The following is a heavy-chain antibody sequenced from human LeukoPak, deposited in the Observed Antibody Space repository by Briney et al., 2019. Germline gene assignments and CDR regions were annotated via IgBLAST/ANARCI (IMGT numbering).Heavy chain of an antibody. CDR1: GYNFTTYW. J-gene: IGHJ3*02. CDR2: IYPGDSDT. D-gene: IGHD4-23*01. CDR3: ARRDYGATSAAFDI. V-gene: IGHV5-51*01. Sequence: NPGESLKISCKGSGYNFTTYWVAWVRHMPGKGLEWMGIIYPGDSDTRYRPSFQGQVTISADKSISTAYLQWSSLKASDTAMYYCARRDYGATSAAFDIWGQGTMVTVSS.